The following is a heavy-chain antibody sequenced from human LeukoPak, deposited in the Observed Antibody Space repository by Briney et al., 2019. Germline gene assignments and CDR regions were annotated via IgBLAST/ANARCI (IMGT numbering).Heavy chain of an antibody. D-gene: IGHD1-26*01. Sequence: SETLSLTCTVSGGSISSYYWNWIRQPPGKGLEWIGYIYYSGSTNYNPSLKSRVTISVDTSKNQFSLKLSSVTAADTAVYYCARGKYGTFNWFDPWGQGTLVTVSS. V-gene: IGHV4-59*01. CDR2: IYYSGST. CDR3: ARGKYGTFNWFDP. CDR1: GGSISSYY. J-gene: IGHJ5*02.